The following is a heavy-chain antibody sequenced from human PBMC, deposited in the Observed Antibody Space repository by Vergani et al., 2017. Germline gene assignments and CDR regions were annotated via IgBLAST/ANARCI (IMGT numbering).Heavy chain of an antibody. V-gene: IGHV3-48*01. CDR2: ISSSSSTI. CDR3: ARVTRWEILREYYYGMDV. CDR1: GFTFSRHS. Sequence: EVQLVESGGGLVQPGGSLRLSCAASGFTFSRHSVNWVRQAPGKGLEWVSYISSSSSTIYYADSVKGRFTISRENAKNSLYLQMNSLRAEDTAVYYCARVTRWEILREYYYGMDVWGQGTTVTVSS. D-gene: IGHD1-26*01. J-gene: IGHJ6*02.